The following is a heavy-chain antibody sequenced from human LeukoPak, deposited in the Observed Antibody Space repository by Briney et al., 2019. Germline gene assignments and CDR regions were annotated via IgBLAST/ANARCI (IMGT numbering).Heavy chain of an antibody. Sequence: SETLSLTWTVSGXSISSVYGSWIRQPPGKGLEWIGYIYYSGSTNYNPSLQSRVIISVDTSKNQFSLKLSSVTAADTAVYYCARDRAAALYDYWGQGTLVTVSS. D-gene: IGHD6-13*01. CDR3: ARDRAAALYDY. CDR1: GXSISSVY. CDR2: IYYSGST. V-gene: IGHV4-59*01. J-gene: IGHJ4*02.